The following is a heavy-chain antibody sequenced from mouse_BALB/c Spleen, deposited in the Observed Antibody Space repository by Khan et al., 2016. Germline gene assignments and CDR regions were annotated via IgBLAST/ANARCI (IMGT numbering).Heavy chain of an antibody. CDR1: GFNIKDYY. V-gene: IGHV14-4*02. D-gene: IGHD2-1*01. CDR3: TAIYYRNYMYFDY. J-gene: IGHJ2*01. Sequence: VQLQQSGAELVRSGASVRLSCTASGFNIKDYYIHWVKQRPEQGLEWIGWIDPENGDTEYAPKFQGKANMTADTSSNTANLQLSRHTSEATASYYCTAIYYRNYMYFDYWGQGTTLTVSS. CDR2: IDPENGDT.